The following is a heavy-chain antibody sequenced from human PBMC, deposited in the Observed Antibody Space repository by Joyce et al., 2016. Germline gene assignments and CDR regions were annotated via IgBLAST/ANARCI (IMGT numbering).Heavy chain of an antibody. CDR1: GYTFTDYY. CDR2: INLKSGVT. V-gene: IGHV1-2*06. D-gene: IGHD2-15*01. CDR3: VRWEVVAGAMNQ. J-gene: IGHJ4*02. Sequence: QVQLVQSGAEVKKPGASVKVSCKASGYTFTDYYMHWVRQAPGQGLEWMGRINLKSGVTNYAQKFQGRVTMTRDTFTSTAYMELSRLRYDDTAVYYCVRWEVVAGAMNQWGQGTLVTVSS.